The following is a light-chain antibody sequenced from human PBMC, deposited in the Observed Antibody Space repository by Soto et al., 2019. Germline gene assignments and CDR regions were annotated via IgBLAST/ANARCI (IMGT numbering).Light chain of an antibody. V-gene: IGLV1-40*01. CDR1: SSNIGAGYD. CDR2: GNI. CDR3: QSYDSSLSGDVV. J-gene: IGLJ2*01. Sequence: QPVLTQPPSVSGAPGQRVTISCTGSSSNIGAGYDVHWYQQLPGTAPKLLIYGNINRPSGVPDRFSGSKSATSASLAITGLQAEDEADYYCQSYDSSLSGDVVFGGGTKLTVL.